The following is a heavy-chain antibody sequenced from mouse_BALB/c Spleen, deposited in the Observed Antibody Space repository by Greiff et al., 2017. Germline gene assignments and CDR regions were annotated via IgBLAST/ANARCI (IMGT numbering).Heavy chain of an antibody. V-gene: IGHV1-15*01. CDR1: GYTFTDYE. D-gene: IGHD1-2*01. CDR2: IDPETGGT. Sequence: QVQLQQSGAELVRPGASVTLSCKASGYTFTDYEMHWVKQTPVHGLEWIGAIDPETGGTAYNQKFKGKATLTADKSSSTAYMELRSLTSEDSAVYYCSLLRLRAMDYWGQGTSVTVSS. CDR3: SLLRLRAMDY. J-gene: IGHJ4*01.